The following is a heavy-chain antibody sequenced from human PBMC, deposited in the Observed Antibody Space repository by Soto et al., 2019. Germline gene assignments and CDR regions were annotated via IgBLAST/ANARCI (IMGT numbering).Heavy chain of an antibody. J-gene: IGHJ4*02. V-gene: IGHV4-59*01. CDR1: GDSISTFY. CDR2: IHYSGST. Sequence: SETLSLTCSVSGDSISTFYWSWIRQPPGKGLEWIGYIHYSGSTNYNPSLKSQVIISVDTSKNQFSLKLSSVTAADTAVYFCARVRSNLFDYWGQGTLVTVSS. CDR3: ARVRSNLFDY. D-gene: IGHD3-3*01.